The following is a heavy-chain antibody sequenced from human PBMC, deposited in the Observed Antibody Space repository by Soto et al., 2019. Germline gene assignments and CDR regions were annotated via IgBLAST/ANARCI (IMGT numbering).Heavy chain of an antibody. V-gene: IGHV3-9*01. CDR3: AKDVGGRWLPVGDFDY. Sequence: EVQLVESGGGLVQPGRSLRLSCAASGFTFDDYAMHWVRQAPGKGLEWVSGISWNSGSIGYADSVKGRFTISRDNAKNSLYLQMNSLRAEDTALYYCAKDVGGRWLPVGDFDYWGQGTLVTVSS. J-gene: IGHJ4*02. CDR2: ISWNSGSI. D-gene: IGHD3-16*01. CDR1: GFTFDDYA.